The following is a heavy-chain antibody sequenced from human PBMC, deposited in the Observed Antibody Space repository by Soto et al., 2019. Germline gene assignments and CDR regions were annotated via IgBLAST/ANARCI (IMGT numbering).Heavy chain of an antibody. Sequence: SETLSLTCAVYGGSFSGYYWSWIRQPPGKGLEWIGEINHSGSTNYNPSLKSRVTISVDTSKNQFSLKLSSVTAADTAVYYCARDPSWYNWFDPWGQGTMVTVSS. J-gene: IGHJ5*02. D-gene: IGHD6-13*01. CDR3: ARDPSWYNWFDP. V-gene: IGHV4-34*01. CDR1: GGSFSGYY. CDR2: INHSGST.